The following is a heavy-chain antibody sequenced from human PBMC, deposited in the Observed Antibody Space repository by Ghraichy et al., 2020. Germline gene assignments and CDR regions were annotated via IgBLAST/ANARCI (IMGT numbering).Heavy chain of an antibody. Sequence: GGSLRLSCAASGFTFSSYWMSWVRQAPGKGLEWVANIKQDGSEKYYVDSVKGRFTISRDNAKNSLYLQMNSLRAEDTAVYYCARARRTRTYYYDMAGDGWFFDYWGQGTLVTVSS. J-gene: IGHJ4*02. V-gene: IGHV3-7*01. CDR2: IKQDGSEK. D-gene: IGHD3-22*01. CDR1: GFTFSSYW. CDR3: ARARRTRTYYYDMAGDGWFFDY.